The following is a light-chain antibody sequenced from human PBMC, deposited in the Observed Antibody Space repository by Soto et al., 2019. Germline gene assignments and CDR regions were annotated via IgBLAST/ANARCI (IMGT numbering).Light chain of an antibody. CDR2: AAS. V-gene: IGKV1-39*01. J-gene: IGKJ3*01. Sequence: DIQMTQSPSSLAASVGDRVTITCRASQCISSYLNWYQQKPGKAPKLLIYAASSLQSGVPSRFSGSGSGSDFTLSISSLQPEDFATYYCQQSYSTPRTFGPGTKADIK. CDR3: QQSYSTPRT. CDR1: QCISSY.